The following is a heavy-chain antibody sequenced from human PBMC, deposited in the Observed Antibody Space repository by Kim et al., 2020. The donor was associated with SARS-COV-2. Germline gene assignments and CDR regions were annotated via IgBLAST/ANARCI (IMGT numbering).Heavy chain of an antibody. CDR3: ATAPANYYGSSGYSYYYYYGVDV. CDR2: FDPEDGET. V-gene: IGHV1-24*01. J-gene: IGHJ6*02. D-gene: IGHD3-22*01. Sequence: ASVKVSCKVSGYTLTELSMHWVRQAPGKGLEWMGGFDPEDGETIYAQKFQGRVTMTADTSTDTAYMELSSLRSEDTAVYYCATAPANYYGSSGYSYYYYYGVDVGGQGNTDTVPS. CDR1: GYTLTELS.